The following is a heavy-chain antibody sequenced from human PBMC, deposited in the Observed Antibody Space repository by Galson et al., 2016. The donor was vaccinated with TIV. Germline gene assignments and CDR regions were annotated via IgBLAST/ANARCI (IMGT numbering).Heavy chain of an antibody. CDR3: ARWGAYYDILTGYDWMFFFDY. V-gene: IGHV1-69*13. Sequence: SVKVSCKASGGIFRNYAISWVRQAPGQGLEWMGGIIATFGTVTYAQKFQGIVTITADESTSTVYMAVSSLRAEDTAVYYCARWGAYYDILTGYDWMFFFDYWGQGTLVAVSS. CDR2: IIATFGTV. J-gene: IGHJ4*02. D-gene: IGHD3-9*01. CDR1: GGIFRNYA.